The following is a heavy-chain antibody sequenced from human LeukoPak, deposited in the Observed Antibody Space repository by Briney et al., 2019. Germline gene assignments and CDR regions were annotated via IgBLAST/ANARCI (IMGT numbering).Heavy chain of an antibody. CDR3: ARIHRYCSGGACYVLDD. CDR2: VYYSGST. Sequence: SGTLSLTCVVSGGSVSGYYWGWIRQPPGRGLEWIGYVYYSGSTNYNPSFKSRITISVDTSRNQFSLQLSSVTAADAAVYYCARIHRYCSGGACYVLDDWGQGTLVAVSS. D-gene: IGHD2-15*01. J-gene: IGHJ4*02. V-gene: IGHV4-59*02. CDR1: GGSVSGYY.